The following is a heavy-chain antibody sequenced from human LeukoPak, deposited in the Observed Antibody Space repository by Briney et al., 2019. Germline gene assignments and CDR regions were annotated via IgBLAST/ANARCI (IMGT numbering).Heavy chain of an antibody. D-gene: IGHD4-23*01. CDR1: GGSISSYY. J-gene: IGHJ4*02. CDR3: ARDGYGGNTGYFDY. V-gene: IGHV4-34*01. Sequence: KPSETLSLTCTVSGGSISSYYWSWIRQPPGKGLEWIGEINHSGSTNYNPSLKSRVTISVDTSKNQFSPKLSSVTAADTAVYYCARDGYGGNTGYFDYWGQGTPVTVSS. CDR2: INHSGST.